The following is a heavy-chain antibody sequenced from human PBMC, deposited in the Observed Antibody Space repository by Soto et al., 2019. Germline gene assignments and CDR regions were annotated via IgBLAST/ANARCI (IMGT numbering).Heavy chain of an antibody. CDR2: IYYIGNT. Sequence: QLQLQESGSGLVKPSETLSLTCIVSNGSISSRSSYWGWIRQTPGKGLEWIGSIYYIGNTYYNPSLKSRVTISIDTSKTQFSLKMNSVTAADTAVYFCGGRDYGDKGYYFENWGQGALVTVSS. D-gene: IGHD4-17*01. V-gene: IGHV4-39*01. J-gene: IGHJ4*02. CDR1: NGSISSRSSY. CDR3: GGRDYGDKGYYFEN.